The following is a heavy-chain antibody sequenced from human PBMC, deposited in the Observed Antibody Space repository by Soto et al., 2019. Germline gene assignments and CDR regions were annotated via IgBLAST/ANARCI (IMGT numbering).Heavy chain of an antibody. J-gene: IGHJ4*02. Sequence: GGSLRLSCAASGFTFSSYGMFWVRQAPGRGLEWVAFISYDGSNKCSDSVKGRFTISRDNSKSTLYLQMNSLRAEDTAVYYCAKGSYSGRYSDFDCWGQGTLGTVSS. D-gene: IGHD1-26*01. CDR1: GFTFSSYG. V-gene: IGHV3-30*18. CDR3: AKGSYSGRYSDFDC. CDR2: ISYDGSNK.